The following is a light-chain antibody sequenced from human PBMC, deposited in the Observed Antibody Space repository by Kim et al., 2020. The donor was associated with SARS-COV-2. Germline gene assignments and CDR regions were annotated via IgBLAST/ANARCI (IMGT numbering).Light chain of an antibody. CDR1: QSVSSN. J-gene: IGKJ2*01. V-gene: IGKV3-15*01. CDR2: GAS. CDR3: QQYNNWPSMYT. Sequence: EIVMTQSPATLSVSPGERATLSCRASQSVSSNLAWYQQRPGQAPRLLIYGASIRATGIPARFSGSGSGTEFTLTISSLQSEDFAVYYCQQYNNWPSMYTFGQGTKLEI.